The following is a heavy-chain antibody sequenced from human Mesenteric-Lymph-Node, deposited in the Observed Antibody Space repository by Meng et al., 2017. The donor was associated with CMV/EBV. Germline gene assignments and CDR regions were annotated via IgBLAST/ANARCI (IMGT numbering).Heavy chain of an antibody. V-gene: IGHV3-11*01. J-gene: IGHJ5*02. CDR1: GFTFSDHY. CDR3: AMMGGTYFDSWSGYSS. CDR2: ISGSGKTT. D-gene: IGHD3-3*01. Sequence: GESLKISCAASGFTFSDHYISWIRQAPGKGLEWLSHISGSGKTTYHADSVKGRFTISRDNTKNSVYLQMNSLRGEDTAVYYCAMMGGTYFDSWSGYSSWGQGTLVTVSS.